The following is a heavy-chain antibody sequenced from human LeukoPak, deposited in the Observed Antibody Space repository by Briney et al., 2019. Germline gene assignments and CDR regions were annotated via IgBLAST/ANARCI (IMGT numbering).Heavy chain of an antibody. CDR3: AKDRLGAMMYFDF. CDR2: ISGSGGSA. V-gene: IGHV3-23*01. D-gene: IGHD1-26*01. CDR1: GFTFSSYG. J-gene: IGHJ4*02. Sequence: PGGSLRLSCAASGFTFSSYGMSWVRQAPGKGLEWVSAISGSGGSAYCADSVKGRVTISRDNSKNTLYLQVNSLRVEDTAVYYCAKDRLGAMMYFDFWGQGTLVTVSS.